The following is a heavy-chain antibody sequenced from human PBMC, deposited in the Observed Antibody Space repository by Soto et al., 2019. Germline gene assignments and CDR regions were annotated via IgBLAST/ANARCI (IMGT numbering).Heavy chain of an antibody. CDR3: ARDMVVAARP. D-gene: IGHD6-6*01. Sequence: GGSLRLSCAASGFTFSSYSMNWVRQAPGKGLEWVSYISSSSSTIYYADSVKGRFTISRDNAKNSLYLQMNSLRAEDTAVYYCARDMVVAARPWGQGTLVTVSS. J-gene: IGHJ5*02. V-gene: IGHV3-48*01. CDR2: ISSSSSTI. CDR1: GFTFSSYS.